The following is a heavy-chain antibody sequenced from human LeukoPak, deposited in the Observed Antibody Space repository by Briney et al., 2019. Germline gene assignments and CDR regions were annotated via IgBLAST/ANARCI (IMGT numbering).Heavy chain of an antibody. CDR2: MNPNSGNT. CDR3: ARASSSWQPFDY. Sequence: GASVKVSCKASGYTFTSYDINWVRQATGQGLEWMGWMNPNSGNTGYAQKFQGRVTMTRNTSISTAYMELSSLRSEDTAVYYCARASSSWQPFDYWGQGTLVTVSS. J-gene: IGHJ4*02. D-gene: IGHD6-13*01. V-gene: IGHV1-8*01. CDR1: GYTFTSYD.